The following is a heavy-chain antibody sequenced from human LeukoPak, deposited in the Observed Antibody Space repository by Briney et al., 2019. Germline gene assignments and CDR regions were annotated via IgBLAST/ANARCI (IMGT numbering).Heavy chain of an antibody. CDR1: GFTFSSYS. D-gene: IGHD1-26*01. Sequence: GGSLRLSCAASGFTFSSYSMNWVRQAPGEGLEWVSYISSLSGTIYYADSVKGRFTISRDNAKNSLYLQMNSLTAEDTAVYYCARDPYSGAYGDTYYYFMDAWGKGTTVTISS. CDR3: ARDPYSGAYGDTYYYFMDA. CDR2: ISSLSGTI. J-gene: IGHJ6*03. V-gene: IGHV3-48*01.